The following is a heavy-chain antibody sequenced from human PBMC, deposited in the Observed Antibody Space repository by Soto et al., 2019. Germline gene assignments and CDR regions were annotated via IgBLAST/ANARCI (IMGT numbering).Heavy chain of an antibody. V-gene: IGHV3-21*01. CDR1: GFTFSSYS. Sequence: EVQLVESGGGLVKPGGSLRLSCAASGFTFSSYSMNWVRQAPGKGLEWVSSISSSSSYIYYADSVKGRFTISRDNAKNSLSLQMNSLRAEDTAVYYCARDGASGSYLSGYYYGMDVWGQGTTVTVSS. CDR2: ISSSSSYI. J-gene: IGHJ6*02. D-gene: IGHD1-26*01. CDR3: ARDGASGSYLSGYYYGMDV.